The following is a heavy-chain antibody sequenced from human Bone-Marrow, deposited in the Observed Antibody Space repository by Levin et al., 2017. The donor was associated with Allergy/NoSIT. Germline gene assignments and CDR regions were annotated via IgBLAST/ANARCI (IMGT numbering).Heavy chain of an antibody. CDR2: ISTDGDGT. V-gene: IGHV3-64*01. D-gene: IGHD2-2*01. CDR1: GFTFSTYA. Sequence: GGSLRLSCAASGFTFSTYAMHWVRQAPGKGLEYVSAISTDGDGTYYANSVKGRFAISRDNSRNTLFLHMGSLRAEDMAVYYCARWGSTSCYDYWGQGTLVTVSS. J-gene: IGHJ4*02. CDR3: ARWGSTSCYDY.